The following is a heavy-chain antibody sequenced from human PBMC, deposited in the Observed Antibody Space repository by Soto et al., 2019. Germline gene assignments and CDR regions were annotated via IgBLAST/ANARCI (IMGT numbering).Heavy chain of an antibody. CDR3: ARGDYYGSEDYYYYMDV. J-gene: IGHJ6*03. D-gene: IGHD3-10*01. V-gene: IGHV1-46*03. Sequence: GQGLEWMGIINPSGGSTSYAQKFQGRVTMTRDTSTSTVYMELSSLRSEDTAVYYCARGDYYGSEDYYYYMDVWGKGTTVTVSS. CDR2: INPSGGST.